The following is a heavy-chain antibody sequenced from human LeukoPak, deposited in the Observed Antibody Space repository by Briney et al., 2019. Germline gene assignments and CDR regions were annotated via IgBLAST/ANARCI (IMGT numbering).Heavy chain of an antibody. Sequence: GGSLRLSCVASGLPIADFAMHWVRQAPGKGLEWVSLISGDGVSTFYADSVKGRFSMSRDNSKNSLYLEMTSLRTEDAAMYYCAKESGKFDYWGQGTLVAVSS. CDR2: ISGDGVST. CDR1: GLPIADFA. J-gene: IGHJ4*02. V-gene: IGHV3-43*02. CDR3: AKESGKFDY.